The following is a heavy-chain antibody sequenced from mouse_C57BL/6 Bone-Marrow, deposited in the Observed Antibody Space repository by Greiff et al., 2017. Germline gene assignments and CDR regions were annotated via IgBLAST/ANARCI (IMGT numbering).Heavy chain of an antibody. CDR1: GYAFTNYL. CDR3: ARALGYAMDY. D-gene: IGHD4-1*01. J-gene: IGHJ4*01. CDR2: INPGSGGT. Sequence: QVQLQQSVAELVRPGTSVKVSCKASGYAFTNYLIAWVKQRPGPGLEWIGVINPGSGGTNYNEKFKGKATLTADKSSSTTYMQLSSQTSEDSSVYFCARALGYAMDYWGQGTSVTVSA. V-gene: IGHV1-54*01.